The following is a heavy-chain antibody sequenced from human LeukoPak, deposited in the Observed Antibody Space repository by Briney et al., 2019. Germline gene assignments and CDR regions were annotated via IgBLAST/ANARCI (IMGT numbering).Heavy chain of an antibody. CDR2: INPNSGGT. J-gene: IGHJ4*02. Sequence: ASVKVSCKASGYTFTGYYMHWVRQAPGQGLEWMGWINPNSGGTNYAQTFQGRVTMTRDASISTAYMELSRLRSDDTAVYYCARFGAANYDFWSGYYKLFDCWGQGTLVTVSS. D-gene: IGHD3-3*01. V-gene: IGHV1-2*02. CDR3: ARFGAANYDFWSGYYKLFDC. CDR1: GYTFTGYY.